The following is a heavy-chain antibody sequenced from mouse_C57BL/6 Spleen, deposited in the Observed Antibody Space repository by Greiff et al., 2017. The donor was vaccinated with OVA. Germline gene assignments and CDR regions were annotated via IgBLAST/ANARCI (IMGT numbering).Heavy chain of an antibody. CDR2: INPNNGGT. CDR3: AREGHYYGPLPDY. CDR1: GYTFTDYN. Sequence: VQLKQSGPELVKPGASVKMSCKASGYTFTDYNMHWVKQSHGKSLEWIGYINPNNGGTSYNQKFKGKATLTVNKSSSTAYMELRSLTSEDSAVYYCAREGHYYGPLPDYWGQGTTLTVSS. V-gene: IGHV1-22*01. D-gene: IGHD1-1*01. J-gene: IGHJ2*01.